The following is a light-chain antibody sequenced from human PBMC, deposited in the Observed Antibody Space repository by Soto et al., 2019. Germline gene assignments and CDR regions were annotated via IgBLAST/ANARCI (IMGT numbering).Light chain of an antibody. J-gene: IGLJ2*01. CDR2: EVT. CDR1: RTDIGGYNY. CDR3: TAYTYSKPDLL. V-gene: IGLV2-14*01. Sequence: QSALTPPASVSGSLGQSITISCTGTRTDIGGYNYVSWYQQYPGKAPKLVICEVTSRLSGISDRFSGSQSGNTASLAISGLEAKCDADYFCTAYTYSKPDLLLGGGTTLTVL.